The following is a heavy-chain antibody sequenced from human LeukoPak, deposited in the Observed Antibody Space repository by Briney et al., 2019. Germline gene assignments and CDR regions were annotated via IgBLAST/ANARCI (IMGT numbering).Heavy chain of an antibody. CDR2: IWYEGTNK. D-gene: IGHD1-7*01. Sequence: PGGSLRLSCAGSGFTFSNYGMHWVRQAPGKGLEWVAVIWYEGTNKYYADSVKSRSTISRDNSKNTLYLQMDSLRAEDTAMYYCARQGGLGNYATGSWFDPWGQGTLVTVSS. J-gene: IGHJ5*02. V-gene: IGHV3-33*01. CDR3: ARQGGLGNYATGSWFDP. CDR1: GFTFSNYG.